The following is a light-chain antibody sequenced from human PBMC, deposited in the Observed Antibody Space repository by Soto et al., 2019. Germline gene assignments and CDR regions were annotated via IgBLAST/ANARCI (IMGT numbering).Light chain of an antibody. CDR1: QGISDY. J-gene: IGKJ4*01. Sequence: DIQLTQSPSFLSASVGDRVTISCRASQGISDYLAWYQQYPGKAPKLLIYGASTLQSGVPSRFSGSASVPEFSLNISSLQPEDFATYFCQQFQAYPLAFGGGTKLEI. CDR2: GAS. CDR3: QQFQAYPLA. V-gene: IGKV1-9*01.